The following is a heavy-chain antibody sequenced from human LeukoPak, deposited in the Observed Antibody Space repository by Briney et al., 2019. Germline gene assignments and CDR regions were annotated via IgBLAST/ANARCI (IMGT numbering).Heavy chain of an antibody. CDR1: GFTVSSNY. CDR3: AREFFDREGGTTVLDY. CDR2: ISSGSSYI. D-gene: IGHD1-26*01. Sequence: GGSLRLSCAASGFTVSSNYVSWVRQAPGKGLEWVSSISSGSSYIFYADSVKGRFTISRDNAKNSLYLQMNSLRAEDTAVYYCAREFFDREGGTTVLDYWGQGTLVTVSS. V-gene: IGHV3-21*01. J-gene: IGHJ4*02.